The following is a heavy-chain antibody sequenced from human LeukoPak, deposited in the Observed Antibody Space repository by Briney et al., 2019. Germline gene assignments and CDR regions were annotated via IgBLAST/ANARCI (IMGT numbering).Heavy chain of an antibody. CDR1: GGTFSSYA. Sequence: SVKVSCKASGGTFSSYAISWVRQAPGQGLEWMGRIIPILGTANYAQKFQGRVTITTDESTSTAYMELSSLRSEDTAVYYCARDYDSSGYSQDAFDIWGQGTMVTVSS. D-gene: IGHD3-22*01. CDR2: IIPILGTA. V-gene: IGHV1-69*11. J-gene: IGHJ3*02. CDR3: ARDYDSSGYSQDAFDI.